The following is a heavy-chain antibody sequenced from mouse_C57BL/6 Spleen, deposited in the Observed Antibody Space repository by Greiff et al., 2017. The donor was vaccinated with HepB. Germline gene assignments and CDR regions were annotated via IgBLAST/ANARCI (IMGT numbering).Heavy chain of an antibody. Sequence: QVQLQQSGAELVKPGASVKISCKASGYAFSSYWMNWVKQRPGKGLEWIGQIYPGDGDTNYNGKFKGKATLTADKSSSTAYMQLSSLTSEDSAVYFFARKGDYDYDGDYWGQGTTLTVSS. D-gene: IGHD2-4*01. CDR3: ARKGDYDYDGDY. V-gene: IGHV1-80*01. CDR1: GYAFSSYW. CDR2: IYPGDGDT. J-gene: IGHJ2*01.